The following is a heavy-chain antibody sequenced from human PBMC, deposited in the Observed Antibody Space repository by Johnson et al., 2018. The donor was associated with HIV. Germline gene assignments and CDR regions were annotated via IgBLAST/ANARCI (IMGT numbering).Heavy chain of an antibody. J-gene: IGHJ3*02. D-gene: IGHD1-1*01. V-gene: IGHV3-20*04. CDR2: INWNGGST. CDR1: GFTFDDYG. CDR3: ARERYPPYDAFDM. Sequence: VQLVESGGGVVRPGGSLRLSCAASGFTFDDYGMSWVRQAPGKGLEWVSGINWNGGSTGYADSVKGRFTISRDNAKRSLYLQMNSMRVEDSALFFCARERYPPYDAFDMWGQGTMVTVAS.